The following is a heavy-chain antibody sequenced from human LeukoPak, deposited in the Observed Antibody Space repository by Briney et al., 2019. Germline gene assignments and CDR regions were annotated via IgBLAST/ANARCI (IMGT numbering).Heavy chain of an antibody. Sequence: ASETLSLTCAVYGGSFSGYYWSWIRQPPGKGLEWIGEINHSGSTNYNPSLKSRVTISVDTSKNQFSLKLSSVTAADTAVYYCARLHSNGYYCDIASYWGQGTLVTVSS. CDR1: GGSFSGYY. V-gene: IGHV4-34*01. CDR2: INHSGST. J-gene: IGHJ4*02. CDR3: ARLHSNGYYCDIASY. D-gene: IGHD3-22*01.